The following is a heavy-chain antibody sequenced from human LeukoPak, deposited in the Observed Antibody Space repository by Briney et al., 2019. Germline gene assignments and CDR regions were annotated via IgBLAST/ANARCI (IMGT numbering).Heavy chain of an antibody. CDR3: ARDRYSGGSCYIPSGFDY. V-gene: IGHV1-18*04. CDR1: GYTFTSYG. CDR2: ISAYNGNT. J-gene: IGHJ4*02. Sequence: GASVKVSCKASGYTFTSYGISWVRQAPGQGLEWMGWISAYNGNTNYAQKLQGRVTMTTDTSTSTAYMELRSLRSDDTAVYYCARDRYSGGSCYIPSGFDYWGQGTLVTVSS. D-gene: IGHD2-15*01.